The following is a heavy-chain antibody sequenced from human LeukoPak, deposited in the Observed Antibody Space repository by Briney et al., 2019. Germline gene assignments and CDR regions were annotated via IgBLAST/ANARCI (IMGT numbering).Heavy chain of an antibody. V-gene: IGHV1-69*04. CDR3: ARDPCGGDCYLNWFDP. CDR2: IIPILGIA. CDR1: GGTFSSYT. D-gene: IGHD2-21*02. Sequence: GASVKASCKASGGTFSSYTISWVRQAPGQGLEWMGRIIPILGIANYAQKFQGRVTITADKSTSTGYMELSSLRSEDTAVYYCARDPCGGDCYLNWFDPWGQGTLVTVSS. J-gene: IGHJ5*02.